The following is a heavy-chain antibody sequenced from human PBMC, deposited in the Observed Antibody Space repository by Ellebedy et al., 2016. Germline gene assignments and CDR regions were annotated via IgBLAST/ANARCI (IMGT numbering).Heavy chain of an antibody. V-gene: IGHV4-59*01. CDR1: GGSMNNDC. CDR3: ARDYYGSLDY. J-gene: IGHJ4*02. CDR2: VCHSGSP. D-gene: IGHD3-10*01. Sequence: SETLSLTXTVSGGSMNNDCRSWIRQPPGKGLEWVGYVCHSGSPNNNPSLKSRLTMSLDTSKTQFSLKLSSVTAADTAVYYCARDYYGSLDYWGQGILVTVSS.